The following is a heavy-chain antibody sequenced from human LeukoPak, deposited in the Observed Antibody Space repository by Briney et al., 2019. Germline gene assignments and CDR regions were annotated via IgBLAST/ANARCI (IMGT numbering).Heavy chain of an antibody. CDR3: ARQGFRSTWFDP. Sequence: PSETLSLTCTVSGGSVSSTSYYWGWIRQPPGKGLERIGSFYYSGSSYYNPSLKSRVTISVDTSKNQFSLKVNSVTAADTAVYYCARQGFRSTWFDPWGQGTLVTVSS. CDR1: GGSVSSTSYY. V-gene: IGHV4-39*01. CDR2: FYYSGSS. J-gene: IGHJ5*02.